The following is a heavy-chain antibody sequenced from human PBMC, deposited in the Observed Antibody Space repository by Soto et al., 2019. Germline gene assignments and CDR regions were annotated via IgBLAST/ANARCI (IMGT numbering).Heavy chain of an antibody. Sequence: ASVKVSCKASGYTFTSYDINWVRQATGQGLEWMGWMNPNSGNTGYAQKFQGRVTMTRNTSKNQFSLKLSSVTAADTAVYYCARTIVATITRKFDYWGQGTLVTVSS. D-gene: IGHD5-12*01. V-gene: IGHV1-8*01. J-gene: IGHJ4*02. CDR1: GYTFTSYD. CDR3: ARTIVATITRKFDY. CDR2: MNPNSGNT.